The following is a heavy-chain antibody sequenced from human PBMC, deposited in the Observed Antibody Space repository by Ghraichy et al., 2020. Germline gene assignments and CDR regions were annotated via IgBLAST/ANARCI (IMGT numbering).Heavy chain of an antibody. CDR3: ARDVCQPGAFDI. CDR1: GGSISSYY. D-gene: IGHD5/OR15-5a*01. CDR2: IYYSGST. V-gene: IGHV4-59*01. J-gene: IGHJ3*02. Sequence: ESLNISCTVSGGSISSYYWSWIRQPPGKGLEWIGYIYYSGSTNYNPSLKSRVTISVDTSKNQFSLKLSSVTAADTAVYYCARDVCQPGAFDIWGQGTMVTVSS.